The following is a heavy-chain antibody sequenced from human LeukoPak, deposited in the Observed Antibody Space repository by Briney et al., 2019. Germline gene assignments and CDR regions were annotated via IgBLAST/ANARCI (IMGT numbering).Heavy chain of an antibody. CDR2: IYPNDSDT. J-gene: IGHJ4*02. Sequence: GESLKTSCKGSGYSFTSYWIGWARQMPGKGLEWMGIIYPNDSDTRYSPSFQGQVTISADKSISTAYLQWSSLKASDTAMYYCARQPTSMVRGIIITDYYFDYWGQGTLVTVSS. D-gene: IGHD3-10*01. CDR3: ARQPTSMVRGIIITDYYFDY. V-gene: IGHV5-51*01. CDR1: GYSFTSYW.